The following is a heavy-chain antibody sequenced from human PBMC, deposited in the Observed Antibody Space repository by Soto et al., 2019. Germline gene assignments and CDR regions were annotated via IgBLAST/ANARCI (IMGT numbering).Heavy chain of an antibody. CDR3: ARGLRLLWFGELLWWFDP. D-gene: IGHD3-10*01. V-gene: IGHV4-61*01. CDR1: GGSVSSGSYY. J-gene: IGHJ5*02. CDR2: IYYSGST. Sequence: PSETLSLTCTVSGGSVSSGSYYWSWTRQPPGKGLEWIGYIYYSGSTNYNPSLKSRVTISVDTSKNQFSLKLSSVTAADTAVYYCARGLRLLWFGELLWWFDPWGQGTLVTSPQ.